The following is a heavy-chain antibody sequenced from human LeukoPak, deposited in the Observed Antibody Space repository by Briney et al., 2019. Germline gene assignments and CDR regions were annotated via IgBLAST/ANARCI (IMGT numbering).Heavy chain of an antibody. CDR2: ISYDGSNK. V-gene: IGHV3-30*18. Sequence: GGSLRLSCAASGFTFSSYGMHWVRQAPGKGLEWVAVISYDGSNKYYADSVKGRFTISRDNSKNTLYLQMNSLRAEDTAVYYCAKDVLSEGINGWGQGTLVTVSS. J-gene: IGHJ4*02. D-gene: IGHD3-10*01. CDR3: AKDVLSEGING. CDR1: GFTFSSYG.